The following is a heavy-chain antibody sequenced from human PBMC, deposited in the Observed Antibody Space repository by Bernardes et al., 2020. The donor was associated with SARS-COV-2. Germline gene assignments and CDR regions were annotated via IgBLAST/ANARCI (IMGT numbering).Heavy chain of an antibody. V-gene: IGHV4-39*01. CDR3: ARSSGSYSPHLNNWFDP. CDR2: IYYSGST. CDR1: GGSIRSSSYY. D-gene: IGHD1-26*01. Sequence: SNTLQVICTFSGGSIRSSSYYWVWSRQPLGKGLEWIGSIYYSGSTYYNPSLKSRVTISVDTSKNQFSLKLSSVTAADTAVYYCARSSGSYSPHLNNWFDPWGQGTLVTVSS. J-gene: IGHJ5*02.